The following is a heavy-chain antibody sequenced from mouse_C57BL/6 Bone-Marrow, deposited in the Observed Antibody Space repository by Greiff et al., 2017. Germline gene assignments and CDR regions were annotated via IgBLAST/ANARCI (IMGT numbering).Heavy chain of an antibody. CDR1: GYTFTSYW. V-gene: IGHV1-55*01. D-gene: IGHD2-1*01. CDR2: IYPGSGST. Sequence: QVQLQQSGAELVKPGASVKMSCKASGYTFTSYWITWVKQRPGQGLEWIGDIYPGSGSTNYNEKFKSKATLTVDTSSSTAYMQLSSLTSEDSAVYYCARLGGKKDYFDYWGQGTTLTVSS. CDR3: ARLGGKKDYFDY. J-gene: IGHJ2*01.